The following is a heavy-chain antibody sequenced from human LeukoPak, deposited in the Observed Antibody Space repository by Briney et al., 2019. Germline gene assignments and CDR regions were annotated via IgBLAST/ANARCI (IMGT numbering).Heavy chain of an antibody. CDR3: AASLWFGIYPDY. Sequence: SETLSLTCAVYGGSLSGYYWSWIRQPPGKGLEWIGEINHSGSTNYNPSLKSRVTISVDTSKNHLSLSLNSVTTADTAVYYCAASLWFGIYPDYWGQGSLVTVSS. V-gene: IGHV4-34*01. CDR2: INHSGST. J-gene: IGHJ4*02. D-gene: IGHD3-10*01. CDR1: GGSLSGYY.